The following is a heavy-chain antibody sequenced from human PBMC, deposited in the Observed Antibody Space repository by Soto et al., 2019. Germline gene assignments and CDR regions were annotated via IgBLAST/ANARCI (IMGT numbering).Heavy chain of an antibody. CDR2: IWYDGSNK. V-gene: IGHV3-33*01. Sequence: QVQLVESGGGVVQPGRSLRLSCAASGFTFSSYGMHWVRQAPGKGLEWVAVIWYDGSNKYYADSVKGRFTISRDNSKNTLYLQMNSLRAEDTAVYYCARGPDVWFGELSDWGQGTLVTVSS. J-gene: IGHJ4*02. D-gene: IGHD3-10*01. CDR3: ARGPDVWFGELSD. CDR1: GFTFSSYG.